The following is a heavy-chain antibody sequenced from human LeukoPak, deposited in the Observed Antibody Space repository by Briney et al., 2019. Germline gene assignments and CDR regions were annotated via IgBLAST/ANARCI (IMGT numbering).Heavy chain of an antibody. V-gene: IGHV5-51*01. D-gene: IGHD3-10*01. Sequence: GESLKISCKVSGYSSSSYWIGWVRQMPGKGLECMGIIYPGDSDTRYSPSFQGQVTISADKSFSTAYLHWSSLKASDTAIYYCARHHYGSGSRYFGYWGQGTLVTVSS. J-gene: IGHJ4*02. CDR2: IYPGDSDT. CDR3: ARHHYGSGSRYFGY. CDR1: GYSSSSYW.